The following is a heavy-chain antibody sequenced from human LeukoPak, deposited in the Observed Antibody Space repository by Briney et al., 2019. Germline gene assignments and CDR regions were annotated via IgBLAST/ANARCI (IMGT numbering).Heavy chain of an antibody. CDR2: ISYSGSI. V-gene: IGHV4-59*08. D-gene: IGHD5-18*01. CDR1: GGSISRHY. CDR3: ARHVGPGYSYGFDN. J-gene: IGHJ4*02. Sequence: SETLSLTCTVSGGSISRHYWSWIRQAPGKGLEWIGYISYSGSINCNPSLKSRVTISADTSKNQFSLKLSSVTAADTAVFYCARHVGPGYSYGFDNWGQGTLVTVSS.